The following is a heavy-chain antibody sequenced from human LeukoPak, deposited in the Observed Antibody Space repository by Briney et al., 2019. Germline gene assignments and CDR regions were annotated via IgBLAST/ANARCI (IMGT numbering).Heavy chain of an antibody. Sequence: KAPETLSLTCTVSAGSTSSYYWGWVRQPPGEGRGWIGYIYYSGSTNYNPSLKSRVTISVATSNHQFSLKLSCVTAADTAVYYCARVIQYYYDGSGYDAFDIWGQGTMVTVSS. CDR2: IYYSGST. D-gene: IGHD3-22*01. CDR3: ARVIQYYYDGSGYDAFDI. V-gene: IGHV4-59*01. CDR1: AGSTSSYY. J-gene: IGHJ3*02.